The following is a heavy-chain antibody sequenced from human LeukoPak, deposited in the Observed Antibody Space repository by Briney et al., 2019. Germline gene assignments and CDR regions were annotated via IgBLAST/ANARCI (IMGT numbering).Heavy chain of an antibody. CDR2: INSHGSGT. J-gene: IGHJ4*02. CDR1: GFTFSSYA. D-gene: IGHD1-26*01. Sequence: PGGSLRLSCAASGFTFSSYAMSWVRQAPGKGLEWVSRINSHGSGTDYADSVKGRFTISRDNAKNTLFLQMNSLRAEDTAVYFCARDHKIVGASGQDYWGQGTLVTVSS. CDR3: ARDHKIVGASGQDY. V-gene: IGHV3-74*01.